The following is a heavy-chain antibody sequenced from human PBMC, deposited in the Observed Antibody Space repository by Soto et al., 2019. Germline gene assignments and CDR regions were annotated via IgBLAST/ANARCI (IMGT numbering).Heavy chain of an antibody. Sequence: QVQLQESGPGLVEPSQTLSLTCTVSGGSISSADDCWSWIRQSPGKGLEWIGHIYDSGNTYSNPSLKSRVTISVDTSKNQFSLKLSSATAADTAVYYCARGPSGDKVDYWGQGTLVTVSS. V-gene: IGHV4-30-4*01. CDR3: ARGPSGDKVDY. CDR2: IYDSGNT. CDR1: GGSISSADDC. J-gene: IGHJ4*02. D-gene: IGHD1-26*01.